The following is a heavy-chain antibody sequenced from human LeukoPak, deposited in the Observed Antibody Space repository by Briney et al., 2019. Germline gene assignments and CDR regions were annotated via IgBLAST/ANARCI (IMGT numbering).Heavy chain of an antibody. CDR1: GFTFSDYY. CDR3: ARGRQQLARPLDY. Sequence: GGSLRLSCAASGFTFSDYYMSWIRQAPGKGLEWVSYISSSGSTIYYADSVKGRFTVSRDNAKNSLYLQINSLRAEDTAVYYCARGRQQLARPLDYWGQGTLVTVSS. J-gene: IGHJ4*02. D-gene: IGHD6-13*01. CDR2: ISSSGSTI. V-gene: IGHV3-11*01.